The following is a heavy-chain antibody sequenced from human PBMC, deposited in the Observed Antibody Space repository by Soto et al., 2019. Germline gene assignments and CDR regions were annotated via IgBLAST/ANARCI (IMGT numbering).Heavy chain of an antibody. CDR1: GFIFSNYA. Sequence: EVQLLESGGGLVQPGGSLRLSCGGSGFIFSNYAMSWVRQAPGKGLEWVSVISGRGGSTYYADSVKGRFTISRDNSKNTLYLQMNSLRAEDTAVYYCVKWRGLWFAELKGFDYWGQGTLVTVSS. V-gene: IGHV3-23*01. D-gene: IGHD3-10*01. J-gene: IGHJ4*02. CDR3: VKWRGLWFAELKGFDY. CDR2: ISGRGGST.